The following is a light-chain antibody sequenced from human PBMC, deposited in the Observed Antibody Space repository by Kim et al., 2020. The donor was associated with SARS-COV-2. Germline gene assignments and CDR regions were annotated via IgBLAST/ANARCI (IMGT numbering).Light chain of an antibody. V-gene: IGKV1-39*01. CDR1: QSISSY. CDR3: KQSYSTLRT. CDR2: AAS. J-gene: IGKJ1*01. Sequence: DIQMTQSPSSLSASVGDRVTITCRASQSISSYLNWYQQKPGKAPKLLIYAASTLQSGVPSRFSGSGSGTDFTLTISSLQPEDFATYDGKQSYSTLRTFGQGTKVDIK.